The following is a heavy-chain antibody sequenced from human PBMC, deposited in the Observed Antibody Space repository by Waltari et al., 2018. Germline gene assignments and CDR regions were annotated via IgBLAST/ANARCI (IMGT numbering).Heavy chain of an antibody. CDR1: GFTFSSYG. J-gene: IGHJ3*02. V-gene: IGHV3-30*18. CDR3: AKGGNRLRSIAVAGPRDDDAFDI. D-gene: IGHD6-19*01. Sequence: QVQLVESGGGVVQPGRSLRLSCAASGFTFSSYGMHWVRQAPGKGLEWVAVIWYDGSNKCYADSVKGRFTISRDNSKNTLYLQMNSLRAEDTAMYYCAKGGNRLRSIAVAGPRDDDAFDIWGQGTMVTVSS. CDR2: IWYDGSNK.